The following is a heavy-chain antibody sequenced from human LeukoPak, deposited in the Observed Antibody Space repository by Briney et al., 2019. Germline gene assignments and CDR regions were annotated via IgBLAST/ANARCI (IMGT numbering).Heavy chain of an antibody. CDR1: GYTFTSYY. J-gene: IGHJ4*02. D-gene: IGHD3-10*01. V-gene: IGHV1-46*01. CDR3: ARGGSVRGAPVNY. CDR2: INPSGGST. Sequence: ASVKVSCTASGYTFTSYYMHWVRQAPGQGLEWMGIINPSGGSTNYAQKFQGRVTLTRDTSTSTVYMELSSLRSEDTAVYYCARGGSVRGAPVNYWGQGTLVTVSS.